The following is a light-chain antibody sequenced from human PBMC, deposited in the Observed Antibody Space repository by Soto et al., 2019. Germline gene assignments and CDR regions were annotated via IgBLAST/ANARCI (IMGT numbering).Light chain of an antibody. V-gene: IGLV1-44*01. Sequence: SNIGYTTVSWYQHLPGTAPKLLINRNNQRPSGVPDRFSGSTSGTSASLAISGLQSEDEGDDYCAAWDDRLSAHLFGPVTEFTVL. CDR2: RNN. J-gene: IGLJ1*01. CDR3: AAWDDRLSAHL. CDR1: SNIGYTT.